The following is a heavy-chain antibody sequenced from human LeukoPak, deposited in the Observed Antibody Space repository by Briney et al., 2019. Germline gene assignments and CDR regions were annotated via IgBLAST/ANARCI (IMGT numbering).Heavy chain of an antibody. V-gene: IGHV3-23*01. Sequence: GGSLILSCVASGFTFTKSAMSWIRQAPGRGLEWVAIITGTGNTSTHAYSGTVRFTTYRDNSRNTVYMQIDSVRAEDTAIYDCAGDRNKDWYSLLDYWGEGSQVTVS. CDR2: ITGTGNTS. CDR1: GFTFTKSA. CDR3: AGDRNKDWYSLLDY. J-gene: IGHJ4*02. D-gene: IGHD3-9*01.